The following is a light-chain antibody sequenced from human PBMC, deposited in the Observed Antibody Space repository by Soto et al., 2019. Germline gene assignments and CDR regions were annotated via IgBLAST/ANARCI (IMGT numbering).Light chain of an antibody. CDR2: GAS. CDR3: QQYGSSPRT. Sequence: EIVLTQSPGTLALSPGERATLSCRASQRVSSNYLAWYQQKPGQASRLLIYGASRRATGIPDRFSGSGSGTDFTLTISRLEPDDFAVYYCQQYGSSPRTFGQGIKVDTK. J-gene: IGKJ1*01. CDR1: QRVSSNY. V-gene: IGKV3-20*01.